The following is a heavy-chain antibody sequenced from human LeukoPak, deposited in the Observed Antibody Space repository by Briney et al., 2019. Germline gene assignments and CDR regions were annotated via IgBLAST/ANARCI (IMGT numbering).Heavy chain of an antibody. V-gene: IGHV3-23*01. J-gene: IGHJ4*02. CDR2: IRGTGGGT. CDR1: GFTFSTYA. CDR3: AKDPRDGYSSGWYFDY. Sequence: PGGSLRLSCAASGFTFSTYAMSWVRQAPGKGLEWVSTIRGTGGGTSYADSVRGWFTISRDNSKNTLYLQMNSLRAEDTAVYYCAKDPRDGYSSGWYFDYWGQGTLVTVSS. D-gene: IGHD6-19*01.